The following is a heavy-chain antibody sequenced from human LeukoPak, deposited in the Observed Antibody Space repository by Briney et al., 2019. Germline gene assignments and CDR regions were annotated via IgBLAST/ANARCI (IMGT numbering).Heavy chain of an antibody. V-gene: IGHV1-2*02. CDR3: ARGFAAPMVRGVIVHFDY. Sequence: ASVKVSCKASGYTFTGYYMHWVRQAPGQGLEWMGWINPNSGGTNYAQKFQGRVTMTRDTSISTAYMELSRLRSDDTAVYYCARGFAAPMVRGVIVHFDYWGQGTLVTVSS. J-gene: IGHJ4*02. CDR2: INPNSGGT. CDR1: GYTFTGYY. D-gene: IGHD3-10*01.